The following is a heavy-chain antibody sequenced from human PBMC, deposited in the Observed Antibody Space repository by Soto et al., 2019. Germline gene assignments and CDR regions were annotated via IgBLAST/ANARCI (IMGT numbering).Heavy chain of an antibody. D-gene: IGHD3-22*01. CDR1: GGSISSYY. CDR2: IYYSGST. Sequence: SETLSLTCTVSGGSISSYYWSWIRQPPGKGLEWIGYIYYSGSTNYNPSLKSRVTISVDTSKNQFSLKLDSVTAADTAVYYCARLGGYYQAFDQWGQGSLVTVSS. CDR3: ARLGGYYQAFDQ. J-gene: IGHJ4*02. V-gene: IGHV4-59*08.